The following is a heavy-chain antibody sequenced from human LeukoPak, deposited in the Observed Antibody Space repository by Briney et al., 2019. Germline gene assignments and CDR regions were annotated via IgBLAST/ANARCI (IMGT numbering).Heavy chain of an antibody. CDR3: ARRGEIAVAGRGDAFDI. CDR1: GGSISSGGYY. Sequence: SETLSLTCTVSGGSISSGGYYWSWIRQPPGKGLEWIGYIYHSGSTYYNPSLKSRVTISVDRSKNQFSLKLSSVTAADTAVYYCARRGEIAVAGRGDAFDIWGQGTMVTVSS. D-gene: IGHD6-19*01. V-gene: IGHV4-30-2*01. J-gene: IGHJ3*02. CDR2: IYHSGST.